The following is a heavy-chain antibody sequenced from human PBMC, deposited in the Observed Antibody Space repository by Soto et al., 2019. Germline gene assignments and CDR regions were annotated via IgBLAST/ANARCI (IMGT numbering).Heavy chain of an antibody. CDR1: GYTFNNNG. CDR2: ISAYNGNT. J-gene: IGHJ4*02. Sequence: ASVKVSCKDSGYTFNNNGISWLRQAPGQGLEWMGWISAYNGNTKYAQKLQGRVTMTTDTSTSTAYMELRSLTTEDMAVYYCERGSEEWFGEFWHWGQGTLVTVSS. V-gene: IGHV1-18*03. CDR3: ERGSEEWFGEFWH. D-gene: IGHD3-10*01.